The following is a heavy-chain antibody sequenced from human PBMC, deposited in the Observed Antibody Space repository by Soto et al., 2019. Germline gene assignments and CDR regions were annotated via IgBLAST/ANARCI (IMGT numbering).Heavy chain of an antibody. J-gene: IGHJ4*02. Sequence: QVQLVQSGAGVQKPGATANISCKASGYRFTAYDMHWGRQAPGQRLEWLGWINTATGDTKYSPSFQGRVTLSRDTSATTAYMELSGLRFEDTAVYYCARTRGYCSGGSCYPLDHWGQGTLVTVSS. CDR3: ARTRGYCSGGSCYPLDH. CDR1: GYRFTAYD. CDR2: INTATGDT. V-gene: IGHV1-3*04. D-gene: IGHD2-15*01.